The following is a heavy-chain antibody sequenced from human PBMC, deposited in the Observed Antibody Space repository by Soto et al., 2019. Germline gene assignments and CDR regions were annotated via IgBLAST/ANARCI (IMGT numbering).Heavy chain of an antibody. V-gene: IGHV1-8*01. CDR1: GYTFTSYD. J-gene: IGHJ6*03. D-gene: IGHD1-20*01. CDR2: MNPNSGNT. Sequence: ASVKVSCKASGYTFTSYDINWVRQATGQGLEWMGWMNPNSGNTGYAQKFQGRVTMTRNTSISTAYMELSSLRAEDTAVYYCARVYQTYYYYYMDVWGKGTTVTVSS. CDR3: ARVYQTYYYYYMDV.